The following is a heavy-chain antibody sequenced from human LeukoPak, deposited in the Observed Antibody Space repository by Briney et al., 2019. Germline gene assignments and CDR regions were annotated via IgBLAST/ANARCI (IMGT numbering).Heavy chain of an antibody. CDR2: IYYSGST. CDR3: ARDSGGADY. D-gene: IGHD3-10*01. Sequence: SETLSLTCTVSGGSISSYYWSWIRQPPGKGLEWIGSIYYSGSTYYNPSLKSRVTISVDTSKNQFSLKLSSVTAADTAVYYCARDSGGADYWGQGTLVTVSS. V-gene: IGHV4-59*12. CDR1: GGSISSYY. J-gene: IGHJ4*02.